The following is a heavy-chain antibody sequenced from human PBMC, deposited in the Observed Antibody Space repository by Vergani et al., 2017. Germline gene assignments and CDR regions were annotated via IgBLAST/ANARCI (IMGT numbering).Heavy chain of an antibody. D-gene: IGHD6-19*01. CDR3: ASDTHSGQRADR. CDR1: GDSISSGNN. J-gene: IGHJ5*02. V-gene: IGHV4-61*01. Sequence: QVQLQESGPGLVKPSETLSLTCAVSGDSISSGNNWGWIRQHPGKGLEWIGSIHYSENTNYNPSLKTRVTISVDTSKNQFSLTLTSVTAADTAVYYCASDTHSGQRADRWGQGILVTVTS. CDR2: IHYSENT.